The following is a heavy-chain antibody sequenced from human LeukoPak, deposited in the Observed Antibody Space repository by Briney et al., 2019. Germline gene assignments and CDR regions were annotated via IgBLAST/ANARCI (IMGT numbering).Heavy chain of an antibody. J-gene: IGHJ4*02. V-gene: IGHV4-39*01. CDR1: GGSIGSSSYY. Sequence: PSETLSLTCTVSGGSIGSSSYYWGWIRQPPGKGLEWIGSIYYSGSTYYNPSLKSRVTISVDTSKNQFSLKLSSVTAADTAVYYCARLRSSQGYWGQGTLVTVSS. CDR2: IYYSGST. CDR3: ARLRSSQGY.